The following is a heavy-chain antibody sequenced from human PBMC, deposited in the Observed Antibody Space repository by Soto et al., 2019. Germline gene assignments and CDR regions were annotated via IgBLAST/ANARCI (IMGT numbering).Heavy chain of an antibody. J-gene: IGHJ6*02. CDR1: GGSISSGGYS. Sequence: QLQLQESGSGLVKPSQTLSLTCAVSGGSISSGGYSWSWIRQPPGKGLEWIGYIYHSGSTYYNPSRQSRGPISSDRFKNQFSLKLSSVTAADTAVYYCARAHYGDYGYGMDVWGQGTTVTVSS. V-gene: IGHV4-30-2*01. D-gene: IGHD4-17*01. CDR2: IYHSGST. CDR3: ARAHYGDYGYGMDV.